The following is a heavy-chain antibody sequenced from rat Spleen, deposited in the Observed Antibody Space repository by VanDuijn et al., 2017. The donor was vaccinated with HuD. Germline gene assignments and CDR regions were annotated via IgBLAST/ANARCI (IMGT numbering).Heavy chain of an antibody. CDR2: IQSGGST. D-gene: IGHD1-1*01. CDR1: GFSLTDYS. V-gene: IGHV2-19*01. J-gene: IGHJ4*01. Sequence: QVQLKESGPGLVQPSQTLSLTCTVSGFSLTDYSVHWVRQPPGKGLEWMGRIQSGGSTDYNSALKSRLSISRDTSKSQVFLKMSSLQTEDTATYYCARDYYKGYVMDAWGQGASVTVSS. CDR3: ARDYYKGYVMDA.